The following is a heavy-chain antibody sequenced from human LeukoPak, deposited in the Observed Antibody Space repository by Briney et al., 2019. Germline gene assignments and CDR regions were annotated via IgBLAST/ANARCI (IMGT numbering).Heavy chain of an antibody. CDR3: GRLGQGINWFDS. CDR1: GFTFSGYW. V-gene: IGHV3-74*01. J-gene: IGHJ5*01. Sequence: GGSLRLSCAASGFTFSGYWMHWVRQAPGKGLVWVSRINTDGISTNYADSVKGRFTISRDNAKNTVYLQMNSLRAEDTAVYYCGRLGQGINWFDSWGQGALVTVSS. CDR2: INTDGIST. D-gene: IGHD3/OR15-3a*01.